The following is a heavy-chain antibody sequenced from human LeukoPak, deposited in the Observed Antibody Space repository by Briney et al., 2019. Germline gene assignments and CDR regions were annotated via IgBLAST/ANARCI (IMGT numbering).Heavy chain of an antibody. Sequence: ASVTVSCKASGYTFTGYYMHWVRQAPGQGLEWMGWINPNSGGTNYAQKFQGRVTMTRDTSISTAYMELSRLRSDDTAVYYCARYITIFGAVTYTHMDVWGKGTTVTVSS. CDR3: ARYITIFGAVTYTHMDV. CDR2: INPNSGGT. D-gene: IGHD3-3*01. V-gene: IGHV1-2*02. CDR1: GYTFTGYY. J-gene: IGHJ6*03.